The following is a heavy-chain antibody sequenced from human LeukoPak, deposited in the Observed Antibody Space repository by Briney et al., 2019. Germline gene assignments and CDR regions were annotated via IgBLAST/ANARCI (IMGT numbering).Heavy chain of an antibody. V-gene: IGHV3-7*01. CDR2: IKQDGSEK. Sequence: GGSLRLSCAASGFTFTSFWMRWVRQAPGQGLEWVANIKQDGSEKKYVDSVKGRFTISRDNAKNSVYLQMNSLRAEDTGVYYCARDSPRLHTPMVGDAFDIWGQGTMVTVSS. CDR1: GFTFTSFW. J-gene: IGHJ3*02. CDR3: ARDSPRLHTPMVGDAFDI. D-gene: IGHD5-18*01.